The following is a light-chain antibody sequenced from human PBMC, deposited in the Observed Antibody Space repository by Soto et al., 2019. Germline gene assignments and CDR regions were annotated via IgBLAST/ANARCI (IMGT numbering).Light chain of an antibody. J-gene: IGLJ2*01. Sequence: QSVLTQPPSASGSPGQSVTISCTGTSSDVGSYNYVSWYQQHPGKAPKLVIYEVSKRPSGVPDRFSGSKSGNTASLTVSGLQAGDEADYYCSSYAGSNNLLFGGGTKLTVL. CDR3: SSYAGSNNLL. V-gene: IGLV2-8*01. CDR2: EVS. CDR1: SSDVGSYNY.